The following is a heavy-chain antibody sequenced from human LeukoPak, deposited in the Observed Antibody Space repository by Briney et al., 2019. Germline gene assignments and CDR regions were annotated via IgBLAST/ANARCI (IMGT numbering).Heavy chain of an antibody. Sequence: KPSETLSLTCTVSGGSISDYHCNWLRQAPEKGLEWIGYINYSGTTNYNPSLTSRVTISADTSKTQVSLMVRSVTAADTAVYHCATTRGGYWASPLDFWGQGILVTVSS. J-gene: IGHJ4*02. CDR2: INYSGTT. V-gene: IGHV4-59*01. D-gene: IGHD5-12*01. CDR3: ATTRGGYWASPLDF. CDR1: GGSISDYH.